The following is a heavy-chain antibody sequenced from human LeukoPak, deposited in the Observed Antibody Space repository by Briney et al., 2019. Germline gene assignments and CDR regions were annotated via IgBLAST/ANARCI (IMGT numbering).Heavy chain of an antibody. V-gene: IGHV3-30*18. Sequence: GRSLRLSCAASGFTFSSYGMHWVRQAPGKGLEWVAVISYDGSNKYYADSVKGRFTISRDNSKNTLYLQMNSLRAEDTAVYYCAKDHRRYCSSTSCYQLDYWGQGTLVTVSS. CDR2: ISYDGSNK. CDR3: AKDHRRYCSSTSCYQLDY. J-gene: IGHJ4*02. CDR1: GFTFSSYG. D-gene: IGHD2-2*01.